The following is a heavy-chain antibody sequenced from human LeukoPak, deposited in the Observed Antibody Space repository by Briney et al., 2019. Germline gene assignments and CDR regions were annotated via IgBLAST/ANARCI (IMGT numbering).Heavy chain of an antibody. Sequence: SETLSLTCAVSGGSISSSNWWSWVRQPPGKGLEWIGEIHHSGSTNYNPSLKSRVTISVDKSKNQVSLKLNSVTAADTAVYYCATASSINDFWSGLRWGQGTLVTVSS. CDR2: IHHSGST. CDR1: GGSISSSNW. J-gene: IGHJ4*02. CDR3: ATASSINDFWSGLR. V-gene: IGHV4-4*02. D-gene: IGHD3-3*01.